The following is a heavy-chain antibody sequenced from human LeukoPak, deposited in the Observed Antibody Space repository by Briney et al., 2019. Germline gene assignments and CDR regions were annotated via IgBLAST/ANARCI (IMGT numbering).Heavy chain of an antibody. J-gene: IGHJ5*02. V-gene: IGHV3-21*01. CDR2: IGRSSDYI. CDR1: GFTFSFYN. CDR3: AVLWFGEFSPFDP. D-gene: IGHD3-10*01. Sequence: PGGSLRLSCAASGFTFSFYNMNWVRQVPGKGLQWVSSIGRSSDYIYYADSVKGRFTISRDNAKNSLYLQMNSLRAEDTAVYYCAVLWFGEFSPFDPWGQGTLVTVSS.